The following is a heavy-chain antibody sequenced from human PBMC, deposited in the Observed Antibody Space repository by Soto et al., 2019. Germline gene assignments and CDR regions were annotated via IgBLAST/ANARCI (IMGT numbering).Heavy chain of an antibody. CDR1: GFTFDDFA. Sequence: EVQLVESGGNLVQPGRSLRLSCVASGFTFDDFAMHWVRHTPGKGLEWLSGISWNSADKGYADSVKGRFTISRDNAKNSLFLLMTSLRTEDTALYYCAKDIEFNYYDSSGSQNHFDHWGRGTLVTVSS. V-gene: IGHV3-9*01. CDR2: ISWNSADK. CDR3: AKDIEFNYYDSSGSQNHFDH. D-gene: IGHD3-22*01. J-gene: IGHJ4*02.